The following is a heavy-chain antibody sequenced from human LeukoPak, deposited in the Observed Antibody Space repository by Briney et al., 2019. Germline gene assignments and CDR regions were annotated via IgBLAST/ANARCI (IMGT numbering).Heavy chain of an antibody. CDR1: GYTFTGYY. Sequence: GASVKVSCKASGYTFTGYYMHWVRQAPGQGLEWMGWINPNSGGTNYAQKFQGRVTMTRDTSISTAYMELSRLRSDDTAVYYCARDYSSSSGYFDYWGQGTLVTVSS. J-gene: IGHJ4*02. CDR2: INPNSGGT. CDR3: ARDYSSSSGYFDY. V-gene: IGHV1-2*02. D-gene: IGHD6-6*01.